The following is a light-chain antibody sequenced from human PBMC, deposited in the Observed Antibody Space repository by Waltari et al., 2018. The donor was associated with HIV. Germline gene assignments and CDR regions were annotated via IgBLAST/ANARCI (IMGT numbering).Light chain of an antibody. CDR2: SNN. CDR1: SSNIGSNT. CDR3: ATWDDSLNAWV. J-gene: IGLJ3*02. V-gene: IGLV1-44*01. Sequence: QSVLTQPPSASGTPGQRVTISCSGSSSNIGSNTVNWYHLLPGTAPKLLIYSNNQRPSGVPDRFSGSKSGPSASLAISGLQSEDEADYYCATWDDSLNAWVFGGGTKLTVL.